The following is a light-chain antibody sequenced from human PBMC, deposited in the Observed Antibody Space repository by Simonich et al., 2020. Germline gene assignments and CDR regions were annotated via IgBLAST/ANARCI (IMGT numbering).Light chain of an antibody. CDR1: QSVLYSSNNKNY. CDR3: QQYYSTPIT. J-gene: IGKJ5*01. Sequence: DIVMTQSPDSLAVSLGERATINCKSSQSVLYSSNNKNYLAWYQQKPGQPPKLLIYWAPTRGTGVPDRFSGSGSGTDFTLTISSLQAEDVAVYYCQQYYSTPITFGQGTRLEIK. CDR2: WAP. V-gene: IGKV4-1*01.